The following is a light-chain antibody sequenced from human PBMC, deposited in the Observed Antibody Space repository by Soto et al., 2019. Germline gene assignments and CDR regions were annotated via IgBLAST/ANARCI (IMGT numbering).Light chain of an antibody. CDR1: QSVSSSF. CDR2: GTS. J-gene: IGKJ1*01. CDR3: QRYGSPWT. Sequence: EVVLPQSPGTLSLSPGERATLSCRASQSVSSSFLAWYQQKPGQAPRLLIYGTSSRATGIPDRFSGSGSGTDFTLTISRLESEDFAVYYCQRYGSPWTFGQGTKVEIK. V-gene: IGKV3-20*01.